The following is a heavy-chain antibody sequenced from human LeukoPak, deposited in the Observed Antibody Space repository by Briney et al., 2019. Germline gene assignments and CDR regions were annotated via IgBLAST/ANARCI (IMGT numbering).Heavy chain of an antibody. V-gene: IGHV4-39*01. CDR2: IYYSGST. D-gene: IGHD1-1*01. J-gene: IGHJ4*02. CDR3: ARLNWNYYFDY. CDR1: GGSISSSSYY. Sequence: SETLSLTCTVSGGSISSSSYYWGWIRQPPGKGLVWIGSIYYSGSTYYNPSLKSRVTISVDTSKNQFSLKLSSVTAADTAVYYCARLNWNYYFDYWGQGTLVTVSS.